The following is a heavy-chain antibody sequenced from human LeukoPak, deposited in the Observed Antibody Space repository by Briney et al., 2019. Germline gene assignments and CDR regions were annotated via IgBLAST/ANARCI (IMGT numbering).Heavy chain of an antibody. V-gene: IGHV3-9*03. CDR3: AKGSGLDGSGFLGY. CDR2: ISWNSGSI. D-gene: IGHD3-10*01. Sequence: GRSLRLSCAASGFTFDDYAMHWVRQAPGKGLEWVSGISWNSGSIGYADSVKGRFTISRDNAKNSLYLQMNSLRAEDMALYYCAKGSGLDGSGFLGYWGQGTLVTVSS. J-gene: IGHJ4*02. CDR1: GFTFDDYA.